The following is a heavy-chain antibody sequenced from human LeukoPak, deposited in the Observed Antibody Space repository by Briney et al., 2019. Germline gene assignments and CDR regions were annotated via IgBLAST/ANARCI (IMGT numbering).Heavy chain of an antibody. CDR3: AKDIVPSWYSGSHSFDY. D-gene: IGHD1-26*01. CDR2: ISGSGGSI. V-gene: IGHV3-23*01. CDR1: GFTFSSYA. J-gene: IGHJ4*02. Sequence: SGGSLRLSCAASGFTFSSYAMSWVRQAPGKGLEWVSAISGSGGSIYYADSVKGRFTISRDNSKNTLYLQMNSLRAEDTAVYYCAKDIVPSWYSGSHSFDYWGQGTLVTVSS.